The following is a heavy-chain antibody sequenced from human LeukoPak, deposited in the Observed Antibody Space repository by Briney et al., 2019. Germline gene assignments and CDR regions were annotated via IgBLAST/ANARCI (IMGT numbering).Heavy chain of an antibody. CDR1: GGSISSSSYY. V-gene: IGHV4-39*01. CDR2: IYYSGST. Sequence: SETLSLTCTVSGGSISSSSYYWGWIRQPPGKGLEWIGSIYYSGSTYCNPSLKSRVTISVDTSKNQFSLKLSSVTAADTAVYYCARRVAVAGYYWGQGTLVTVSS. CDR3: ARRVAVAGYY. D-gene: IGHD6-19*01. J-gene: IGHJ4*02.